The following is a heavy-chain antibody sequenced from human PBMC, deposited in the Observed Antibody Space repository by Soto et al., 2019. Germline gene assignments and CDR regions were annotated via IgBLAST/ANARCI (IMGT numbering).Heavy chain of an antibody. CDR1: GFTFSSYA. CDR2: ISGSGGST. J-gene: IGHJ1*01. Sequence: EVQLLESGGGLVQPGGSLRLSCAASGFTFSSYAMSWVRQAPGKGLEWVSAISGSGGSTYYADSVKGRFTISRDNSKNTLYLQMNSLRAEDTVVYYFAKEGEGCSSTSCYVGYFQHWGQGTLVTVSS. D-gene: IGHD2-2*01. V-gene: IGHV3-23*01. CDR3: AKEGEGCSSTSCYVGYFQH.